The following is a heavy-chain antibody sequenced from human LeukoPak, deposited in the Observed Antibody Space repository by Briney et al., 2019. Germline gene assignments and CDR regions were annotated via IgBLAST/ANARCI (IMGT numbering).Heavy chain of an antibody. CDR2: IYYSGST. CDR1: GGSISSSSYY. V-gene: IGHV4-61*01. J-gene: IGHJ3*02. D-gene: IGHD3-22*01. Sequence: TSETLSLTCTVSGGSISSSSYYWSWIRQPPRKGLEWIGYIYYSGSTNYNPSLKSRVTISVDTPKNQFSLKLSSVTAADTAVYYCARERENYYDSSGYYRAFDIWGQGTMVTVSS. CDR3: ARERENYYDSSGYYRAFDI.